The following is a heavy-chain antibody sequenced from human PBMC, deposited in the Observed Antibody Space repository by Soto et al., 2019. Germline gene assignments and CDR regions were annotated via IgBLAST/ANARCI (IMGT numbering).Heavy chain of an antibody. V-gene: IGHV1-24*01. Sequence: ASVKVSCKVSGYTLTELSMHWVRQAPGKGLEWMGGFDPEDGETIYAQKFQGRVTMTEDTSTDTAYMELSSLRSEDTAVYYCATDRYYWYDDTGNDAFYIWGQGTMVTVSS. D-gene: IGHD1-1*01. J-gene: IGHJ3*02. CDR3: ATDRYYWYDDTGNDAFYI. CDR2: FDPEDGET. CDR1: GYTLTELS.